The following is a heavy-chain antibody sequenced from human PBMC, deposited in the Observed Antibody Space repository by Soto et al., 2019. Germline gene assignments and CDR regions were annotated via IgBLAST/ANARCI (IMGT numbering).Heavy chain of an antibody. CDR3: ARDWTTVTHPLAARHPFHL. CDR1: GGTFSSYA. J-gene: IGHJ1*01. Sequence: GASVKVSCKASGGTFSSYAISWVRQAPGQGLEWMGGIIPIFGTANYAQKFQGRVTITADKSTSTAYMELSSLRSEDTAGYYCARDWTTVTHPLAARHPFHLWAQRILVTVS. V-gene: IGHV1-69*06. CDR2: IIPIFGTA. D-gene: IGHD1-1*01.